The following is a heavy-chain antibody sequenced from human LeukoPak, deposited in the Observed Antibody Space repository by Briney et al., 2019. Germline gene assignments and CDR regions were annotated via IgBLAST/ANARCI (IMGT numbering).Heavy chain of an antibody. Sequence: SETLSLTCTVTGYSISSGYYWGWLRQSPGKGLEWIASIYHTGETHYHPSLKSRVSISVDTSNNQFSLRSTSATAADTAMYYCARDHGSSNWYYYWGQGTPVTVSS. CDR1: GYSISSGYY. CDR3: ARDHGSSNWYYY. CDR2: IYHTGET. J-gene: IGHJ4*02. D-gene: IGHD6-13*01. V-gene: IGHV4-38-2*02.